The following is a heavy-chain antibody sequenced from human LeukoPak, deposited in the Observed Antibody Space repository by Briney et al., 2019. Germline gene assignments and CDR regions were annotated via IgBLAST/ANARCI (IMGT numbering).Heavy chain of an antibody. J-gene: IGHJ4*02. Sequence: GGSLRLSCAASGFTFSSYWMSWVRQAPGKGLEWVANIKQDGSEKYYVDSVEGRFTISRDNAKNSLYLQMNSLRAEDTAVYYCARAQSPYQLLSPFDYWGQGTLVTVSS. CDR2: IKQDGSEK. D-gene: IGHD2-2*01. CDR3: ARAQSPYQLLSPFDY. V-gene: IGHV3-7*01. CDR1: GFTFSSYW.